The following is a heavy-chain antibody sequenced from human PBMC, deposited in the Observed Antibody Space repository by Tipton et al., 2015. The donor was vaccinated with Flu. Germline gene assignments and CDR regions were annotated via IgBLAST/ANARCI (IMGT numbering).Heavy chain of an antibody. D-gene: IGHD2-2*01. CDR3: ARDGECRTSSCQPDY. V-gene: IGHV4-59*01. Sequence: TLSLTCTVSGGSISSYYWNWIRQPPGKGLEWIGYIYDSGSTKYNPSLKSRVTISLDTSKDQFSLRLNSVTAADTAVYFCARDGECRTSSCQPDYWGQGTLVTVSS. J-gene: IGHJ4*02. CDR2: IYDSGST. CDR1: GGSISSYY.